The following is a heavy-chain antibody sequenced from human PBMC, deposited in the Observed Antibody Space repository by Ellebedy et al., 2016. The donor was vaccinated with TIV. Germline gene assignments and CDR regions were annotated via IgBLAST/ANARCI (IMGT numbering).Heavy chain of an antibody. CDR3: ARQIGYTFGMTPYEN. Sequence: AASVKVSCKASGGTFSSDIINWVRQAPGQGLERMGRIIPKVALANYAQKFQVRVTISADTATSTVYMEVRSLTSEDTAVYYCARQIGYTFGMTPYENWGQGTLVTVAS. CDR2: IIPKVALA. V-gene: IGHV1-69*02. J-gene: IGHJ4*02. D-gene: IGHD5-12*01. CDR1: GGTFSSDI.